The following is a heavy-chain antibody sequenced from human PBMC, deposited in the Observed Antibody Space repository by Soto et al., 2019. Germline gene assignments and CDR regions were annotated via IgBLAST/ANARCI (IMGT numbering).Heavy chain of an antibody. Sequence: SETLSLTCTVSGGSISSGGYYWTWIRQHPGKGLEWNGYNFYSGITYYNPSLKSRVTFSLDTSKNHFSLKLSSVTAADTAVYYCARGWWEREGYVMDVWGQGTTVTVSS. CDR1: GGSISSGGYY. D-gene: IGHD1-26*01. CDR3: ARGWWEREGYVMDV. V-gene: IGHV4-31*03. J-gene: IGHJ6*02. CDR2: NFYSGIT.